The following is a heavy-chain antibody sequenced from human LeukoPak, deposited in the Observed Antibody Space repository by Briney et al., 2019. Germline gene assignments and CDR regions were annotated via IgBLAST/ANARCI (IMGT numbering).Heavy chain of an antibody. CDR3: ARTRYYDSSGYYPYYYYYYYMDV. D-gene: IGHD3-22*01. J-gene: IGHJ6*03. V-gene: IGHV4-30-4*08. CDR1: GYSISSDYY. CDR2: IYYSGST. Sequence: SETLSLTCSVSGYSISSDYYWGWIRQPPGKGLEWIGYIYYSGSTYYNPSPKSRVTISVDTSKNQFSLKLSSVTAADTAVYYCARTRYYDSSGYYPYYYYYYYMDVWGKGTTVTVSS.